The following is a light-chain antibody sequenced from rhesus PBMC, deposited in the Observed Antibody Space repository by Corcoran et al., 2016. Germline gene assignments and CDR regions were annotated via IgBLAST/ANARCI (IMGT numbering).Light chain of an antibody. CDR1: QGISSY. CDR2: DAS. CDR3: LQHNTYPWT. V-gene: IGKV1-28*01. J-gene: IGKJ1*01. Sequence: DIQMTQSPSSLSASVGDTVTITCRASQGISSYLNWFQQKPGKAPKLLILDASRSERGVPSRFSGSGSGTEFTLTISSLQPEDFAAYYCLQHNTYPWTFGQGTKVEIK.